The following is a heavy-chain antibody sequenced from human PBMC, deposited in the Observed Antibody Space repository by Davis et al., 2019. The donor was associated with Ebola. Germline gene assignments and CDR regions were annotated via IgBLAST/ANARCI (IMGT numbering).Heavy chain of an antibody. CDR1: GFTVSSNY. CDR2: IYSGGST. Sequence: PGGSLRLSCAASGFTVSSNYMSWVRQAPGKGLEWVSVIYSGGSTYYADSVKGRFTISRDNSKNTLYLQMNSLRAEDTAVYYCARVGSSWSDLRDYYGMDVWGQGTTVTVSS. V-gene: IGHV3-53*01. CDR3: ARVGSSWSDLRDYYGMDV. J-gene: IGHJ6*02. D-gene: IGHD6-13*01.